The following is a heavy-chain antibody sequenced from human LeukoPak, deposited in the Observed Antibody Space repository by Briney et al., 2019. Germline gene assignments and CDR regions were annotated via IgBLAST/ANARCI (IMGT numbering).Heavy chain of an antibody. Sequence: ASVKVSCKASGYTFPSYFMHWVRQAPGQGLEWMGIINPSGGSTSYAQKFQGRVTMTRDTPTSTVYMELSSLRSEDTAVYYCAYIVVVPAIADYWGQGTLVTVSS. CDR1: GYTFPSYF. CDR3: AYIVVVPAIADY. CDR2: INPSGGST. J-gene: IGHJ4*02. D-gene: IGHD2-2*01. V-gene: IGHV1-46*03.